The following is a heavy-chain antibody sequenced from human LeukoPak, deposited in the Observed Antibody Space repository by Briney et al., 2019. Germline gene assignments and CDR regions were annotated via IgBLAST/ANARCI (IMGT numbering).Heavy chain of an antibody. D-gene: IGHD3-22*01. CDR2: ISSSSSTI. CDR1: GFTFSSYS. CDR3: ARGLTYYYDSSGP. Sequence: GGSLRLSCAASGFTFSSYSMNWVRQAPGEGLEWVSYISSSSSTIYYADSVKGRFTISRDNAKNSLYLQMNSLRDEDTAVYYCARGLTYYYDSSGPWGQGTLVTVSS. J-gene: IGHJ4*02. V-gene: IGHV3-48*02.